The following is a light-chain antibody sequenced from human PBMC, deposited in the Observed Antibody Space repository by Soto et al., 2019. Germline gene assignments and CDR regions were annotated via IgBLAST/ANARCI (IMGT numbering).Light chain of an antibody. CDR1: SSNLGNNY. CDR3: GRWDSSLSAVV. Sequence: QSVLTQPPSVSAAPGQKVTISCSGSSSNLGNNYVSWYQQLPGTAPKLLIYDNNKRPSGIPDRFSGSKSGTSATLGITGLQTGDEADYYCGRWDSSLSAVVFGGGTKLTVL. J-gene: IGLJ2*01. CDR2: DNN. V-gene: IGLV1-51*01.